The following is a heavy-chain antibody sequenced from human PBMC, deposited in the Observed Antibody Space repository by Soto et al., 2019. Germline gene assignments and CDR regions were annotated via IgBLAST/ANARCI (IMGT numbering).Heavy chain of an antibody. Sequence: QVQLVESGGGVVQPGRSLRLSCAASGFTFSSYGMHWVRQAPGKGLEWVAVISYDGSNKYYADSVKGRFTISRDNSKNKRPLXXNSLRAEDTAVYYCAKDIVVVPAAMDPYYYYGMDVWGQGSTVTVSS. V-gene: IGHV3-30*18. D-gene: IGHD2-2*01. CDR3: AKDIVVVPAAMDPYYYYGMDV. CDR2: ISYDGSNK. CDR1: GFTFSSYG. J-gene: IGHJ6*02.